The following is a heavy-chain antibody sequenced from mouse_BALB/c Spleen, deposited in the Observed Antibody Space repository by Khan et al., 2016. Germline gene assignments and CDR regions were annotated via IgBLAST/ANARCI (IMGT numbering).Heavy chain of an antibody. Sequence: EVELVESGGGLVKPGGSLKLSCAASGFTFSSYAMSWVRQTPEKRLEWVASISSGGSSFYPDILKDRFTISRDNARNILYLQMSSLRSEDTGIYYCASKVYYFDYWGQGTTLTVSS. CDR1: GFTFSSYA. CDR3: ASKVYYFDY. J-gene: IGHJ2*01. V-gene: IGHV5-6-5*01. CDR2: ISSGGSS.